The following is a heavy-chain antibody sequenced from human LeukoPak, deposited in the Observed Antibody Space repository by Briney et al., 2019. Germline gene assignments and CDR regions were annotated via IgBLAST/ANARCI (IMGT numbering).Heavy chain of an antibody. V-gene: IGHV3-33*01. D-gene: IGHD6-19*01. Sequence: GGSLRLSCAASGFTFSSYGMHWVRQAPGKGPEWVAIIWYDGSTKYYADSVKGRFTVSRDNSKNTLYLQMNSLRAEDTAVYYCARDIAVAGYFDYWGQGTLVTVSS. J-gene: IGHJ4*02. CDR3: ARDIAVAGYFDY. CDR2: IWYDGSTK. CDR1: GFTFSSYG.